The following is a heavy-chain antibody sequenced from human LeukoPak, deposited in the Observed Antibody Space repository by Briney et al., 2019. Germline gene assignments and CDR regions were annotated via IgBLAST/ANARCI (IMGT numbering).Heavy chain of an antibody. V-gene: IGHV4-59*01. J-gene: IGHJ4*02. CDR1: GGSISNYF. D-gene: IGHD3-9*01. CDR2: IYYSGST. CDR3: ASTDN. Sequence: SETLSLTCTVSGGSISNYFWSWIRQPPGKGLEWIEYIYYSGSTNYNPSLKSRVTISVDTSKNQFSLKLSSVTAADTAVYYCASTDNWGQGTLVTVSS.